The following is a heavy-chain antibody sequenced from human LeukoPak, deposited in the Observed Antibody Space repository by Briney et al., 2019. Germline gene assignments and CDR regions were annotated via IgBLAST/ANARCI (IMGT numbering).Heavy chain of an antibody. V-gene: IGHV3-7*01. J-gene: IGHJ4*02. D-gene: IGHD2-15*01. Sequence: GGSLRLSCAASGFTFSSYWMSWVRQAPGKGLEWVANIKQDGSEKYYVDSVKGRFTISRDNAKNSLYLQMNSLSAEDTAVYYCARDKVVGATHLDYWGQGTLVTVSS. CDR1: GFTFSSYW. CDR3: ARDKVVGATHLDY. CDR2: IKQDGSEK.